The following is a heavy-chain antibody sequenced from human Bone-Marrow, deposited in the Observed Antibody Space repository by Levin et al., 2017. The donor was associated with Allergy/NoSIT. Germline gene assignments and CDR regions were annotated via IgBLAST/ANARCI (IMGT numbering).Heavy chain of an antibody. Sequence: KISCEASGGTFSGYAISWVRQAPGQGLEWMGGIIPIVGTAKHAQSFQGRVSITADKSTSTAYMELSSLRSEDTAVYYCAKGFLQYLVGYSYYYMDVWGKGTTVTVSS. CDR2: IIPIVGTA. V-gene: IGHV1-69*06. CDR1: GGTFSGYA. J-gene: IGHJ6*03. D-gene: IGHD3-3*01. CDR3: AKGFLQYLVGYSYYYMDV.